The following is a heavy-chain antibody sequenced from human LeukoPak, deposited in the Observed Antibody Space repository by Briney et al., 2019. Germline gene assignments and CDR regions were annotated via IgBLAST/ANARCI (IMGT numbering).Heavy chain of an antibody. CDR2: MNHNSCNT. D-gene: IGHD2-2*01. V-gene: IGHV1-8*01. CDR3: ARGRRCSSTSGHNWFDP. CDR1: GYTFTSYD. Sequence: ASVTVSCKASGYTFTSYDINWVRQASGQGLECMGWMNHNSCNTVYAQKFQRRDTMTGNTAISTAYMELSSLRSEDTAVYYCARGRRCSSTSGHNWFDPWGQGTLVTVSS. J-gene: IGHJ5*02.